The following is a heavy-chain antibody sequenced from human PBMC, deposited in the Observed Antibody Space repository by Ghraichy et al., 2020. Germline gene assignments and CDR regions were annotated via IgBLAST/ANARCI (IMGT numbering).Heavy chain of an antibody. CDR1: GFTFSSYW. V-gene: IGHV3-74*01. J-gene: IGHJ6*02. CDR2: INSDGSST. Sequence: GGSLRLSCAASGFTFSSYWMHWVRQAPGKGLVWVSRINSDGSSTSYADSVKGRFTISRDNAKNTLYLQMNSLRAEDTAVYYCARGSSSWYYHYYGMDVWGQGTTVTVSS. CDR3: ARGSSSWYYHYYGMDV. D-gene: IGHD6-13*01.